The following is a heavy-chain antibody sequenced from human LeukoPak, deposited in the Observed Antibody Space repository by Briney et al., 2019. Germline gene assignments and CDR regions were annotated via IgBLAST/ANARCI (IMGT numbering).Heavy chain of an antibody. CDR1: GFTFSNYA. CDR3: ARDLHRGPSYDSTAYGSDDH. D-gene: IGHD3-22*01. V-gene: IGHV3-23*01. CDR2: ISDSGGST. Sequence: GGSLRLSCAVSGFTFSNYAMSWVRQAPGKGLVCVSAISDSGGSTYYADSVKGRFTISRDNSKNTLYLQMNSLRVEDTAVYYCARDLHRGPSYDSTAYGSDDHWGQGTLVTVSS. J-gene: IGHJ4*02.